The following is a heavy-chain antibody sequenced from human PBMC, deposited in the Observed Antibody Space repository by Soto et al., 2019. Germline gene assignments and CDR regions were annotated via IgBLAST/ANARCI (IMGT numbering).Heavy chain of an antibody. CDR2: IKEDESDR. CDR3: AREVHVEAGRRYFDI. D-gene: IGHD6-13*01. V-gene: IGHV3-7*03. Sequence: EVQLVESGGGLVQPGGSLRLSCAASGFTFTNYWMTWVRQAPGKGPEWVANIKEDESDRHYVDSVRGRLTISRDNAQNSLYLQMNSLTVGDTAVYYCAREVHVEAGRRYFDIWGRGTLVTVSS. CDR1: GFTFTNYW. J-gene: IGHJ2*01.